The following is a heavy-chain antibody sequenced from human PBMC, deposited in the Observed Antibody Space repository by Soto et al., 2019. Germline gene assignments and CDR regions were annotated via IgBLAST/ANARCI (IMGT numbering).Heavy chain of an antibody. Sequence: QVQLQQWGAGLLKPSETLSLTCAVYGGSFSGYYWSWIRQPPGKGLEWIGEINHSGSTNYNPSLKSRVTIPVDTSKNQFSLKLSSVTAADTAVYYCARGDGVVVVGVYYFDYWGQGTLVTVSS. J-gene: IGHJ4*02. D-gene: IGHD2-15*01. CDR2: INHSGST. CDR3: ARGDGVVVVGVYYFDY. CDR1: GGSFSGYY. V-gene: IGHV4-34*01.